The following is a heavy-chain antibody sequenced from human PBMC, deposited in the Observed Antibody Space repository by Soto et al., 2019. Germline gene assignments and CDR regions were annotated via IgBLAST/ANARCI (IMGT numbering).Heavy chain of an antibody. V-gene: IGHV3-30*03. CDR3: ARGAEYQLLSRDYFYGMDV. D-gene: IGHD2-2*01. CDR1: GFTFNSHG. J-gene: IGHJ6*02. CDR2: ISYEGSNN. Sequence: QVQLVEAGGGVVQPGRSLRLSCGASGFTFNSHGMHWVRQAPGKGLEWVAVISYEGSNNFYAESVKGRVTISRDNSKNTLYLQMNSLRREDTAVYYCARGAEYQLLSRDYFYGMDVWGQGTTVTVS.